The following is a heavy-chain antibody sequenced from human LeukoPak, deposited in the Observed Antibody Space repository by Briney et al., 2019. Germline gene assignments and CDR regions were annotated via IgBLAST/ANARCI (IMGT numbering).Heavy chain of an antibody. CDR1: GGSISSGSYY. J-gene: IGHJ4*02. CDR2: IYYSGST. V-gene: IGHV4-61*10. Sequence: PSETLSLTCTVSGGSISSGSYYWSWIRQPAGKGLEWIGYIYYSGSTNYNPSLKSRVTISVDTSKNQFSLKLSSVTAADTAVYYCARQSGRVAAAGTHFDYWGQGTLVTVSS. D-gene: IGHD6-13*01. CDR3: ARQSGRVAAAGTHFDY.